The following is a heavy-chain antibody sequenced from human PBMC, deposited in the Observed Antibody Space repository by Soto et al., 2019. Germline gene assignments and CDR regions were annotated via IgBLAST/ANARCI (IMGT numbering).Heavy chain of an antibody. CDR3: ARDNSIIYYAQTNWFDP. Sequence: GGSLRLSCTTSGFTFGDYSMSWFRQAPGKGLEWVAVIWYDGSNKYYADSVKGRFTISRDNSKNTLYLQMNSLRAEDTAVYYCARDNSIIYYAQTNWFDPWAQRTLVTVSS. CDR1: GFTFGDYS. D-gene: IGHD3-3*01. CDR2: IWYDGSNK. V-gene: IGHV3-33*01. J-gene: IGHJ5*02.